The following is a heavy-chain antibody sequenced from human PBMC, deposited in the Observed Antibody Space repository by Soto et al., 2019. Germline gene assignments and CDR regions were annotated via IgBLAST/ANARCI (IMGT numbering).Heavy chain of an antibody. Sequence: QVQLVESGGGVVQPGRSLRLSCAASGFTFSSYGMHWVRQAPGKGLEWVAVIWYDGSNKYYADSVKGRFTISRDNSKNTLYLQMNSLRAEDTGVYYCARDYRGANLRQYYYGMDVWGQGTTVTVSS. D-gene: IGHD3-10*01. CDR1: GFTFSSYG. J-gene: IGHJ6*02. CDR2: IWYDGSNK. CDR3: ARDYRGANLRQYYYGMDV. V-gene: IGHV3-33*01.